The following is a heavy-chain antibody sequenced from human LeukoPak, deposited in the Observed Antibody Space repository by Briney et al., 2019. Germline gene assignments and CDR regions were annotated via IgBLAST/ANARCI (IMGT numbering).Heavy chain of an antibody. Sequence: SETLSQTCMFTVCTHIPYDLNSFRQTTGKGLEWIGYVYYSGTTHYNPSLKGRVTISSDTSKNQFSLNLRSVNVADTAIYYCAGHGGSLGYFDYWGQGTLVTVSS. CDR3: AGHGGSLGYFDY. CDR1: VCTHIPYD. CDR2: VYYSGTT. V-gene: IGHV4-59*08. J-gene: IGHJ4*02. D-gene: IGHD1-26*01.